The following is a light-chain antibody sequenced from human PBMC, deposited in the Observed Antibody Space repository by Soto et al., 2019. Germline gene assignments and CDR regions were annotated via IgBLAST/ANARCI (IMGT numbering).Light chain of an antibody. CDR2: EVS. Sequence: QSALIQPASVSGSPGQSITISCTGTSRDVGGSNYVSWYQHHPHRAPKLLIYEVSYRPSGVSSRFSGSKSSNTASLTISGLQAEDDADYYCSSYTSSNTLEVFGVGTKLTVL. V-gene: IGLV2-14*01. J-gene: IGLJ2*01. CDR1: SRDVGGSNY. CDR3: SSYTSSNTLEV.